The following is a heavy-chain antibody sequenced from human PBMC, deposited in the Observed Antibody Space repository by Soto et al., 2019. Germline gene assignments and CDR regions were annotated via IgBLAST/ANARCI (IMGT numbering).Heavy chain of an antibody. CDR3: ARHDRAGSSFDAFDI. Sequence: QLQLQESGPGLVKPSETLSLTCTVSGGSISSSSYYWGWIRQPPGKGLEWIGSIYYSGSTYYNPSLKIRVTISVDTSKNQFSLKLSSVTAADTAVYYCARHDRAGSSFDAFDIWGQGTMVTVSS. J-gene: IGHJ3*02. CDR2: IYYSGST. CDR1: GGSISSSSYY. D-gene: IGHD1-26*01. V-gene: IGHV4-39*01.